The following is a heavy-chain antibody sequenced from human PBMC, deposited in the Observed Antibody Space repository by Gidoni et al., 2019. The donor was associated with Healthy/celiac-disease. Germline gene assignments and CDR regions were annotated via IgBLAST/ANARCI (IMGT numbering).Heavy chain of an antibody. J-gene: IGHJ4*02. V-gene: IGHV3-72*01. Sequence: EVQLVESGGGLVQPGGSLRLSCAASGFTFSDHYMDWVRQAPGKGLGWVVRTRNKANSYPTEYAASVKGRFTISRDDSKNSLYLQMNSLKTEDTAVYYCARYSGSYYGFDYWGQGTLVTVSS. CDR2: TRNKANSYPT. CDR1: GFTFSDHY. D-gene: IGHD1-26*01. CDR3: ARYSGSYYGFDY.